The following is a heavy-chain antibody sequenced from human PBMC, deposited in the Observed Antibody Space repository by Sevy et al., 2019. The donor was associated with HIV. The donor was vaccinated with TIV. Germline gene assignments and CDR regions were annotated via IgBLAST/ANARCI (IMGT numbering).Heavy chain of an antibody. CDR1: GLIFSDYY. CDR3: ARLRVIASAPYYFDY. D-gene: IGHD2-21*01. Sequence: GGSLRLSCAASGLIFSDYYMGLVRQAPGKGLEWVADISSGNTYTNYADSVKGRFTISRDNAKKSLYLQMNTLRAEDTAVYYCARLRVIASAPYYFDYWGQGALVTVSS. J-gene: IGHJ4*02. CDR2: ISSGNTYT. V-gene: IGHV3-11*06.